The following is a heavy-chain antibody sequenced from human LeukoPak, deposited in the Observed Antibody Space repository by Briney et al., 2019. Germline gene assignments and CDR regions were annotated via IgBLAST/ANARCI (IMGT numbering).Heavy chain of an antibody. Sequence: GESLRISCKGSGYTFSSYWVGWVRQMPGKGLEWMGIIYPGDSDTRYSPSLQGQVTISVDTTIGTAYLQWSSLKASDTAIYYCARQNDFRLDYWGQGTLVTVSS. J-gene: IGHJ4*02. D-gene: IGHD3-3*01. CDR3: ARQNDFRLDY. V-gene: IGHV5-51*01. CDR1: GYTFSSYW. CDR2: IYPGDSDT.